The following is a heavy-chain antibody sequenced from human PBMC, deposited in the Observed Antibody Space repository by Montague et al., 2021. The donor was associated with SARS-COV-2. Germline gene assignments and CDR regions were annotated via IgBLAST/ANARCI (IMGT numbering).Heavy chain of an antibody. J-gene: IGHJ5*02. CDR1: GFTFSSYS. Sequence: SLRLSCAASGFTFSSYSMNWVRQAPGKGLEWVSYISSSSSTIYFADSVKGRFTIFRDNAKNSLYLKMKSLRDEDTAVYYCARIRYCSGCRCLFWAWFDPWGQGTLVTVSS. CDR3: ARIRYCSGCRCLFWAWFDP. V-gene: IGHV3-48*02. D-gene: IGHD2-15*01. CDR2: ISSSSSTI.